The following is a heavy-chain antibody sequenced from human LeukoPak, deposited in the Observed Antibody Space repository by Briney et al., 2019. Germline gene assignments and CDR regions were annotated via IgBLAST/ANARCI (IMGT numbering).Heavy chain of an antibody. Sequence: SETLSLTCTVSGYSISSGYYWGWIRQPPGKGLEWIGTVFYSGSTYYNPSLKSRVTISVDTSKNQFSLKLTSVTAADTAVYYCARDLMYSSTWETFNWGQGTLVTVSS. CDR2: VFYSGST. V-gene: IGHV4-38-2*02. J-gene: IGHJ4*02. CDR1: GYSISSGYY. D-gene: IGHD6-13*01. CDR3: ARDLMYSSTWETFN.